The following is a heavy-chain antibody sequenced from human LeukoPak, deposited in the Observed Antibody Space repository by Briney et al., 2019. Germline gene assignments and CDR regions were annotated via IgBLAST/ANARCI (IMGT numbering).Heavy chain of an antibody. V-gene: IGHV4-59*01. J-gene: IGHJ5*02. CDR2: IYYSGST. D-gene: IGHD6-13*01. CDR3: ARDGSDGIAAFLFDP. Sequence: SETLSLTCTVSGGSISSYYWSWIRQPPGKGLEWIGYIYYSGSTNYNPSLKSRVTISVDTSKNQFSLKLSSVTAADTAVYYCARDGSDGIAAFLFDPWGQGTLVTVSS. CDR1: GGSISSYY.